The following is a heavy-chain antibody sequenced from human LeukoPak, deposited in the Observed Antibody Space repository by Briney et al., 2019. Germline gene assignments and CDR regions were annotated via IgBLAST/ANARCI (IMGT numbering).Heavy chain of an antibody. D-gene: IGHD3-22*01. CDR2: IIPIFGTA. V-gene: IGHV1-69*06. CDR1: GGTFSSYA. J-gene: IGHJ4*02. Sequence: SVKVSYKASGGTFSSYAISWVRQAPGQGLEWMGGIIPIFGTANYAQKFQGRVTITADKSTSTAYMELSSLRSEDTAVYYCASVDYYDSSGSIDYGGQGTLVTVSS. CDR3: ASVDYYDSSGSIDY.